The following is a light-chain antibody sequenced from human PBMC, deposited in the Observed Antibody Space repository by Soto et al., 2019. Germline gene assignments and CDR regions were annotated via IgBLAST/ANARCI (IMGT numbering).Light chain of an antibody. CDR1: NSNIGSNT. J-gene: IGLJ1*01. CDR2: SNN. V-gene: IGLV1-44*01. Sequence: NNSNIGSNTVNWYQQVPGTAAKLLIYSNNQRPSGVPDRFSGSKSGTSASLAISGFQFEDEADYYCAAWDDSLNGYVFRPVSKVIV. CDR3: AAWDDSLNGYV.